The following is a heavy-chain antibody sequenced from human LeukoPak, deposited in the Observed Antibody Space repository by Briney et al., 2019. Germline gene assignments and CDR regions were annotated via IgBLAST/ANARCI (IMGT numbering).Heavy chain of an antibody. CDR2: ISGSGGST. J-gene: IGHJ4*02. CDR1: GFTFSSYA. V-gene: IGHV3-23*01. CDR3: AKAGMVRGVIKGY. Sequence: PGGSLRPSCAASGFTFSSYAMSWVRQAPGKGLEWVSAISGSGGSTYYADSVKGRFTISRDNSKNTLYLQMNSLRAEDTAVYYCAKAGMVRGVIKGYWGQGTLVTVSS. D-gene: IGHD3-10*01.